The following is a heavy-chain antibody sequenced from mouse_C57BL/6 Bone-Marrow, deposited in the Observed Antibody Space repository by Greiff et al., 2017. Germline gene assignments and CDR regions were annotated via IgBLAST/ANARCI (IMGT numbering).Heavy chain of an antibody. V-gene: IGHV1-50*01. D-gene: IGHD2-12*01. CDR3: AREELRVLWDFDV. CDR1: GYTFTSYW. CDR2: IDPSDSYT. Sequence: QVQLQQPGAELVKPGASVKLSCKASGYTFTSYWMQWVKQRPGQGLEWIGEIDPSDSYTNYNQKFKGKATLTVDTSSSTAYMQLSSLTSEDSAVYYCAREELRVLWDFDVWGTGTTVTVSS. J-gene: IGHJ1*03.